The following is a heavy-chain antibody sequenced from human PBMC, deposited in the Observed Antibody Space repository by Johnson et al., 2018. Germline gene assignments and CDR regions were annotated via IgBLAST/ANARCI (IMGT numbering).Heavy chain of an antibody. J-gene: IGHJ1*01. V-gene: IGHV3-33*01. CDR3: AGDTSGYYHPFQE. CDR1: GFTFSSYG. D-gene: IGHD3-22*01. CDR2: IGYDGSNK. Sequence: VQLVQSGGGVVEPGRSLRLSCAASGFTFSSYGMHWVRQAPGKGLEWVAVIGYDGSNKYYADSVKGRFTISRDNSKNTVTLQMNSLRAEDTAVYYCAGDTSGYYHPFQEWGQGTLVTVAS.